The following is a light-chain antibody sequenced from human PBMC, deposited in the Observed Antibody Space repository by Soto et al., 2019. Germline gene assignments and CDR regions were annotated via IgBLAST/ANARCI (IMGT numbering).Light chain of an antibody. CDR1: NSNIGSNT. CDR2: SNS. V-gene: IGLV1-44*01. Sequence: QLVLTQPPSASGTPGQRVTISCSGSNSNIGSNTINWYQQLPGTAPKLLMYSNSQRPSGVPDRFSGSKSGTSASLAISGLQSEDEADYYCAAWDDSLNGVVFGGGTKLTVL. CDR3: AAWDDSLNGVV. J-gene: IGLJ2*01.